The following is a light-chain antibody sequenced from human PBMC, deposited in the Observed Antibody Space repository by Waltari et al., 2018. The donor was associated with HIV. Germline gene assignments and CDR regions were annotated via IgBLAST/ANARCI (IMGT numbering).Light chain of an antibody. J-gene: IGKJ4*01. CDR3: QQYYTIGPS. CDR2: WAS. V-gene: IGKV4-1*01. CDR1: RTILYSSYNQNY. Sequence: IVMRQSPQSLAVSLGERATINCWSSRTILYSSYNQNYLAWYQQKPGQSPRVLIYWASTRASGVPDRFSGSGSGTNFSLTISSLQTEDVALYYCQQYYTIGPSFGGGTKVEIK.